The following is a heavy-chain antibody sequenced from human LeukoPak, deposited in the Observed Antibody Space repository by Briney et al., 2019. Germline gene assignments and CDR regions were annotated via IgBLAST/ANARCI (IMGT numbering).Heavy chain of an antibody. D-gene: IGHD6-6*01. Sequence: SETLSLTCAVSGGSISSSNWWSWVRQPPGKGLEWIGEIYHSGSTNYNPSLKSRVTISVDKSKNQFSLKLSSVTAADTAVYYCARGTAKYSSSSSYFDYWGQGTLVTASS. CDR1: GGSISSSNW. CDR2: IYHSGST. CDR3: ARGTAKYSSSSSYFDY. J-gene: IGHJ4*02. V-gene: IGHV4-4*02.